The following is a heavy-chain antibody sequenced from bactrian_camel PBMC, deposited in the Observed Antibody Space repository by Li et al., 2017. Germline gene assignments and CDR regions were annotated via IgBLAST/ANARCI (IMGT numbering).Heavy chain of an antibody. CDR2: ISTVSMLGST. D-gene: IGHD1*01. CDR3: VRDLVFSEYDY. J-gene: IGHJ4*01. Sequence: DVQLVESGGGLVQPGGSLRLSCAASGFAFSSHAMNWVRQAPGKGLEWVSHISTVSMLGSTYADSVKGRFTISRDNAKSTVFLQMNSLKPEDTAMYYCVRDLVFSEYDYWGQGTQVTVS. CDR1: GFAFSSHA. V-gene: IGHV3S35*01.